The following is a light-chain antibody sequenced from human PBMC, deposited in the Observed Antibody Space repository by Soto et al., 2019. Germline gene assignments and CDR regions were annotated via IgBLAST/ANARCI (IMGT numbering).Light chain of an antibody. CDR1: SSDVGSYNL. CDR2: EGS. Sequence: QSALTQPASVSGSPGQSITISCTGTSSDVGSYNLVSWYQQHPGKAPQVMIYEGSKRPSGVSNRFSGSKSGNTASLTISGLQAEDEGDYYCCSYVGSSTLVFGGGTKLTVL. CDR3: CSYVGSSTLV. V-gene: IGLV2-23*01. J-gene: IGLJ2*01.